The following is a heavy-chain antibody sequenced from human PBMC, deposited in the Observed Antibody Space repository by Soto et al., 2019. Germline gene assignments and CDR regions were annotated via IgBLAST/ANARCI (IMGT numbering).Heavy chain of an antibody. CDR3: ARDSVSPESGYYLGLDV. J-gene: IGHJ6*02. V-gene: IGHV4-31*03. Sequence: LSLTCSVSGGSISSGGYYWNWIRQPPGTGLAWLGHIYNGGNTYYIPSLRSRVNMSIDMSKNQFSLTLNSVTAADTAVYFCARDSVSPESGYYLGLDVWGQGTTVTVSS. CDR2: IYNGGNT. CDR1: GGSISSGGYY. D-gene: IGHD3-22*01.